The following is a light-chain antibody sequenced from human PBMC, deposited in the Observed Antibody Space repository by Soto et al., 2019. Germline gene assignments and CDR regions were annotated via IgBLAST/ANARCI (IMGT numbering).Light chain of an antibody. Sequence: SGSHEQTNTISCPGTSSDVGGYNYVSWYQQHPGKAPKLMIYDVSKRPSGVPDRFSGSKSGNTASLTISGLQAEDEADYYCCSYAGSYTLYVFGSGTRVTVL. CDR2: DVS. J-gene: IGLJ1*01. CDR1: SSDVGGYNY. CDR3: CSYAGSYTLYV. V-gene: IGLV2-11*01.